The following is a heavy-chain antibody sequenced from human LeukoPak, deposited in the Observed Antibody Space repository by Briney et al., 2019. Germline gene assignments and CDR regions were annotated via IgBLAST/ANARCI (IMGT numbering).Heavy chain of an antibody. CDR2: INHSGST. CDR1: GGSFSGYY. J-gene: IGHJ4*02. Sequence: PSETLSLTCAVYGGSFSGYYWSWIRQPPGKGLEWIGEINHSGSTNYNPSLKSRVTISVDTSKNQFSLKLSSVTAADTAVYYCARVRSRILWFGELFPPRYFDYWGQGTLVTVSS. V-gene: IGHV4-34*01. CDR3: ARVRSRILWFGELFPPRYFDY. D-gene: IGHD3-10*01.